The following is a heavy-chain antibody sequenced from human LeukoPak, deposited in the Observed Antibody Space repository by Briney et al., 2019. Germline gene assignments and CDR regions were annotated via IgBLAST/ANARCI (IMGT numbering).Heavy chain of an antibody. V-gene: IGHV3-53*01. CDR1: EFSFSSNY. Sequence: PGGSLRLSCAVSEFSFSSNYMNWVRQAPGKGLEWVSVIYSGGATYYADSVRGRFTISRGNSKNMVSLQMTSLGAEDTAVYYCARGRFSGPDDYWGQGTLVTVSS. J-gene: IGHJ4*02. CDR2: IYSGGAT. D-gene: IGHD6-19*01. CDR3: ARGRFSGPDDY.